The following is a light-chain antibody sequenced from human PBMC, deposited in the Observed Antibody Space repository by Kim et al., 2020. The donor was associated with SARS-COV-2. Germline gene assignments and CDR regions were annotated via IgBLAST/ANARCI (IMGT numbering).Light chain of an antibody. CDR2: GNT. CDR1: GSNIGANYV. Sequence: QRVTFSCTGSGSNIGANYVVHWHQHLPGTAPKLLIYGNTNRPSGVPDRFSGSKSGPSASLAIIGLQAEDEADYYCQSYDNSLNSYVFGTGTKVTVL. J-gene: IGLJ1*01. V-gene: IGLV1-40*01. CDR3: QSYDNSLNSYV.